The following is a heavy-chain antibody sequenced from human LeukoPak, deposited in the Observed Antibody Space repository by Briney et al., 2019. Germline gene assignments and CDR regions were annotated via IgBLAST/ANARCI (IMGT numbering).Heavy chain of an antibody. CDR2: INSNSADT. Sequence: GASVKVSCKASGYTFTGYYLHWVRQAHGHGLEWMGWINSNSADTTYAQKFQGRVTMTRDTSMSTAYMDLNRLTFDDTATYYCARGDYVDYGSFDYWGQGTLVTVSS. CDR3: ARGDYVDYGSFDY. J-gene: IGHJ4*02. D-gene: IGHD4-17*01. CDR1: GYTFTGYY. V-gene: IGHV1-2*02.